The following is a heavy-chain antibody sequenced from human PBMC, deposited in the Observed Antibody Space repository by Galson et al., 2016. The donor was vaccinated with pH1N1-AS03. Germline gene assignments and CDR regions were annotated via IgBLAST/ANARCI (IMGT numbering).Heavy chain of an antibody. Sequence: SLRLSCATSGFTFSSYAMFWVRQAPGKGLEWVSSISGSGISTYYADSVKGRFTISRDNSRNTVYLQMNSLRVEETATYYCAKDQSHIIPLSGALSWGQGTLVTVSS. CDR2: ISGSGIST. J-gene: IGHJ5*02. V-gene: IGHV3-23*01. CDR1: GFTFSSYA. D-gene: IGHD3-3*01. CDR3: AKDQSHIIPLSGALS.